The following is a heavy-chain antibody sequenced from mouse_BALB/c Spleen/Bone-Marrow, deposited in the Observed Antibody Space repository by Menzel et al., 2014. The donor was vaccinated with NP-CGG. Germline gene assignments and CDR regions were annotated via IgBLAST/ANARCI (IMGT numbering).Heavy chain of an antibody. V-gene: IGHV1S81*02. Sequence: QVQLQQSGAELVKPGASVKLSCMASGFIFTSYWIHWVKQRPGQGPEWIGEINPSNGRTNYNEKFKSKATLTDDKSSSTAYMQLSSLTSEDSAVYYCARDGNYRYAMDYWGQGTPLTVSS. CDR2: INPSNGRT. CDR3: ARDGNYRYAMDY. CDR1: GFIFTSYW. J-gene: IGHJ4*01. D-gene: IGHD2-1*01.